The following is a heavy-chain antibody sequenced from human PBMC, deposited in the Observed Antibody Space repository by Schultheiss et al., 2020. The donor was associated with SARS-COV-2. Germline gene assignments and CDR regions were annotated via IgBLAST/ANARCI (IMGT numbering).Heavy chain of an antibody. CDR1: GFTFSSYS. CDR3: ARLLYRSGWVDY. Sequence: GGSLRLSCAASGFTFSSYSMNWVRQAPGKGLEWVSYIRSSSSTIYYADSVKGRFTISRDNAKNSLYLQMNSLRAEDTAVYYCARLLYRSGWVDYWGQGTLVTVSS. V-gene: IGHV3-48*04. CDR2: IRSSSSTI. D-gene: IGHD6-19*01. J-gene: IGHJ4*02.